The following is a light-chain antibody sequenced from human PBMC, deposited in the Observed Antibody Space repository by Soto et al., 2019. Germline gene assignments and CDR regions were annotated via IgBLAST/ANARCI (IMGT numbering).Light chain of an antibody. J-gene: IGLJ1*01. V-gene: IGLV2-23*02. CDR2: EVS. CDR1: SSDVGSYNL. CDR3: CSYAGSSTYV. Sequence: QSVLTQPASVSGSPGQSITISCTGTSSDVGSYNLVSWYQQHPGKAPKVMIYEVSKRPSGVPNRFSGSKSGNTASLTISGLQAEDEVDYYCCSYAGSSTYVFGTGTKLTVL.